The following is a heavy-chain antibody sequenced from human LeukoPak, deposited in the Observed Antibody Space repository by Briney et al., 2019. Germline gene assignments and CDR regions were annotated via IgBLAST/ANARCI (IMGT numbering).Heavy chain of an antibody. CDR1: GFTFSSYE. D-gene: IGHD5-18*01. J-gene: IGHJ3*02. CDR2: ISSSSSTI. CDR3: AGPGYSYGRDAFDI. Sequence: PGGSLRLSCAASGFTFSSYEMNWVRQAPGKGLEWVSYISSSSSTIYYADSVKGRFTISRDNAKNSLYLQMNSLRAEDTAVYYCAGPGYSYGRDAFDIWGQGTMVTVSS. V-gene: IGHV3-48*01.